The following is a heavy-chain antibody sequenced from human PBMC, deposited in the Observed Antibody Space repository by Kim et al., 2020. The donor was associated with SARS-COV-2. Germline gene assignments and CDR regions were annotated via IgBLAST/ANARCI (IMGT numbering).Heavy chain of an antibody. CDR2: INHSGST. D-gene: IGHD2-21*02. V-gene: IGHV4-34*01. CDR3: ARGPPVVVTAICGMDV. CDR1: GGSFSGYY. Sequence: SETLSLTCAVYGGSFSGYYWSWIRQPPGKGLEWIGEINHSGSTNYNPSLKSRVTISVDTSKNQFSLKLSSVTAADTAVYYCARGPPVVVTAICGMDVWGQGTTVTVSS. J-gene: IGHJ6*02.